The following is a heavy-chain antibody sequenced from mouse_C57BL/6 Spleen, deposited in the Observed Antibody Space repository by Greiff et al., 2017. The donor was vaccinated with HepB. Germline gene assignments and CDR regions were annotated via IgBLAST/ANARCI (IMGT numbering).Heavy chain of an antibody. V-gene: IGHV5-9-1*02. Sequence: EVKLVESGEGLVKPGGSLKLSCAASGFTFSSYAMSWVRQTPEKRLEWVAYISSGGDYIYYADTVKGRFTISRDNARNTLYLQMSSLKSEDTAMYYCTRGGGTVFYAMDYWGQGTSVTVSS. D-gene: IGHD4-1*01. CDR2: ISSGGDYI. CDR1: GFTFSSYA. J-gene: IGHJ4*01. CDR3: TRGGGTVFYAMDY.